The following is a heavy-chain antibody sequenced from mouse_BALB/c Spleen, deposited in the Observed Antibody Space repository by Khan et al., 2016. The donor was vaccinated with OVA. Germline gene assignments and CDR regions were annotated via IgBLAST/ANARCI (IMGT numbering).Heavy chain of an antibody. Sequence: DLVKPGASVKLSCKASGYTFTSYWINWIKQRPGQGLEWIGRIGPGSGSTSYNEMFTGKATLTVDTTSRTACLQLSSLSSENSAVYYCARSNYYGSSLYAMDYWGQGTPVTVSS. CDR3: ARSNYYGSSLYAMDY. CDR1: GYTFTSYW. V-gene: IGHV1S41*01. CDR2: IGPGSGST. D-gene: IGHD1-1*01. J-gene: IGHJ4*01.